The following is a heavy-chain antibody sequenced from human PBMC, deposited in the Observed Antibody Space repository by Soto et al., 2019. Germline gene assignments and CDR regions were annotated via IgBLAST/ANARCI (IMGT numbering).Heavy chain of an antibody. Sequence: SETLCLTCAVYGGSFGCYYGSWIRQPPGKGLEWIGEINHSGSTNYNPSLKSRVTISVDTSKNQFSLKLSSVTAADTAVYYCARARRNYGSGSYYRPPYYYYGMDVWGQGTTVTVSS. J-gene: IGHJ6*02. CDR1: GGSFGCYY. CDR2: INHSGST. CDR3: ARARRNYGSGSYYRPPYYYYGMDV. D-gene: IGHD3-10*01. V-gene: IGHV4-34*01.